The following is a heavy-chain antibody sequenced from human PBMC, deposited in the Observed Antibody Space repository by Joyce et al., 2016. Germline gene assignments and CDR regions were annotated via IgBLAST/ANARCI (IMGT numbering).Heavy chain of an antibody. CDR1: GYSFTTYW. J-gene: IGHJ5*02. Sequence: EVQLVQSGAEVKKPGESLKISCKGSGYSFTTYWIGWVRQMPGKGLEWMGIIYRGDSDTKYSPSFQGQVTFSADKSISTAYLQWSSLKASDTAIYYCAGLASYYSLENWFDPWGQGTLVTVSS. CDR2: IYRGDSDT. V-gene: IGHV5-51*01. D-gene: IGHD3-10*01. CDR3: AGLASYYSLENWFDP.